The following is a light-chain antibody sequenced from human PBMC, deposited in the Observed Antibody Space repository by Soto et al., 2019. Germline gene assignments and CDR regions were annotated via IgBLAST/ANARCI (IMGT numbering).Light chain of an antibody. V-gene: IGKV1-27*01. CDR1: QGISNW. J-gene: IGKJ1*01. Sequence: DIQTTQSPSSLSASVGDRVTITCRASQGISNWLAWYQQKPGRVPKLLIYAASTLHSGVPSRFSGSGSGTDFTLTISSLQPEDVATYYCQKYNSAPWTFGQGTKVDI. CDR3: QKYNSAPWT. CDR2: AAS.